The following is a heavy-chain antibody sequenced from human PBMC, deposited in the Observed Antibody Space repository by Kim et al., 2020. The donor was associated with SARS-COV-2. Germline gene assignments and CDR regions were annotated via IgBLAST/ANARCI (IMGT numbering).Heavy chain of an antibody. Sequence: GGSLRLSCAASGFTFSSYAMSWARQAPGKGLEWVSAIDGPAINTHYADSVKGRFIISRDNYRNTLYLQMNGLRIEDTAVYYCANDKEYTYGSWGQGTLVTVSS. CDR3: ANDKEYTYGS. V-gene: IGHV3-23*01. D-gene: IGHD5-18*01. J-gene: IGHJ4*02. CDR2: IDGPAINT. CDR1: GFTFSSYA.